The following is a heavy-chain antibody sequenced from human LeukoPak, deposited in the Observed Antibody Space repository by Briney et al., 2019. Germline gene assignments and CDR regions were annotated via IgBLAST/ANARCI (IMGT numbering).Heavy chain of an antibody. D-gene: IGHD6-6*01. Sequence: ASVKVSCKAFGGTFSSYTIIWVRQAPGQGLEWMGRIIPILGLANYTQKFQGRVTITADKSTSTAYMELSSLRSEDTAVYYCARDWAASIAARHWGQGTLVTVSS. CDR3: ARDWAASIAARH. V-gene: IGHV1-69*04. CDR1: GGTFSSYT. CDR2: IIPILGLA. J-gene: IGHJ4*02.